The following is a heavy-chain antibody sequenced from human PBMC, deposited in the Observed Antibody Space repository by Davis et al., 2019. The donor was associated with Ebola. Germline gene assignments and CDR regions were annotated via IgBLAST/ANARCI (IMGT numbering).Heavy chain of an antibody. CDR1: GFTFSSYG. D-gene: IGHD3-3*02. V-gene: IGHV3-30*03. CDR3: TRDNAFRWNTYSYHFYYAMDV. CDR2: ISYDGSNK. Sequence: GESLKISCAASGFTFSSYGMNWVRQAPGKGLEWVAVISYDGSNKYYADSVKGRFTISRDNSKNTLYLQMNSLRAEDTAVYYCTRDNAFRWNTYSYHFYYAMDVWGQGTSVTVSS. J-gene: IGHJ6*02.